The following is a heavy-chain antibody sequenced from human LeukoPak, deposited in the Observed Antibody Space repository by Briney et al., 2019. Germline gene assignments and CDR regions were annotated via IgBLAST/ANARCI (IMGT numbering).Heavy chain of an antibody. J-gene: IGHJ4*02. Sequence: GGSPRLSCAASGFTVSSNYMSWVRQAPGKGLEWVSVIYSGGSTYYADSVKGRFTISRDNSKNTLYLQMNSLRAEDTAVYYCARSLGIVVVSIDYWGQGTLVTVSS. CDR2: IYSGGST. D-gene: IGHD3-22*01. V-gene: IGHV3-53*01. CDR1: GFTVSSNY. CDR3: ARSLGIVVVSIDY.